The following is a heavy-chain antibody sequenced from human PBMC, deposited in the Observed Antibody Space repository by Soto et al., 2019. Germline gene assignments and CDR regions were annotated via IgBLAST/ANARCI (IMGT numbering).Heavy chain of an antibody. CDR3: AREGSSSPEYFDF. Sequence: SETMSLTCSVSGGSISSDDYYWTWIRQPPGEGLQWIGYIYYTGRTSSTPSLESRVTISIDTSKNQFSLKLSSVSAADTAVYYCAREGSSSPEYFDFWGPGTLVTVSS. J-gene: IGHJ4*02. V-gene: IGHV4-30-4*01. CDR1: GGSISSDDYY. D-gene: IGHD2-15*01. CDR2: IYYTGRT.